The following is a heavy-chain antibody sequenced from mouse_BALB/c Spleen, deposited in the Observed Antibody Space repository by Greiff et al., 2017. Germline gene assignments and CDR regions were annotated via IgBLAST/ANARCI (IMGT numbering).Heavy chain of an antibody. CDR3: ARWDDYDGFAY. CDR1: GFTFSSYG. D-gene: IGHD2-4*01. J-gene: IGHJ3*01. V-gene: IGHV5-6*01. CDR2: ISSGGSYT. Sequence: EVKLVESGGDLVKPGGSLKLSCAASGFTFSSYGMSWVRQTPDKRLEWVATISSGGSYTYYPDSVKGRFTISRDNAKNTLYLQMSSLKSEDTAMYYCARWDDYDGFAYWGQGTLVTVSA.